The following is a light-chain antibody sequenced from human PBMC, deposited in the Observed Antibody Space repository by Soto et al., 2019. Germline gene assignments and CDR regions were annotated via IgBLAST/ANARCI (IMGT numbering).Light chain of an antibody. Sequence: EIVLTQSPGTLSLSPGERATLSCRASQPLSGNSLAWYQQKPGGAPRLLIYAASTRASDIPQKFSGSGSGTDFALTISSLEPEDIAIYYCQHYDGPPLTFGHGTTVEI. CDR2: AAS. J-gene: IGKJ3*01. CDR1: QPLSGNS. V-gene: IGKV3-20*01. CDR3: QHYDGPPLT.